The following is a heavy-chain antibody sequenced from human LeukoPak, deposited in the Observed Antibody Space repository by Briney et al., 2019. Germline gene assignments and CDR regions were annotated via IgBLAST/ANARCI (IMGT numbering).Heavy chain of an antibody. J-gene: IGHJ4*02. Sequence: GGSLRLSCAASGITFKAIHWARQAPGKGLEWVALTWYDGRNKYYADSVKGRFTISIDNSKNMVYLHMNSLRADDTAVYYCARELFGSGSCPYYWGQGTLVTVSS. CDR1: GITFKA. D-gene: IGHD3-10*01. CDR3: ARELFGSGSCPYY. V-gene: IGHV3-33*01. CDR2: TWYDGRNK.